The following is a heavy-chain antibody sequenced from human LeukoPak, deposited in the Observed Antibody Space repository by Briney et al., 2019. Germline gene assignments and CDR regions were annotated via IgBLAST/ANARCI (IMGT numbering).Heavy chain of an antibody. D-gene: IGHD1-1*01. CDR3: ARSWGNWNDFYYMDV. V-gene: IGHV1-69*13. CDR1: GGTFSSYA. Sequence: GASVKVSCKASGGTFSSYAISWVRQAPGQGLEWMGGIIPIFGTANYAQKFQGRVTITADESTSTACMELSSLRSEDTAVYYCARSWGNWNDFYYMDVWGKGTTVTVSS. J-gene: IGHJ6*03. CDR2: IIPIFGTA.